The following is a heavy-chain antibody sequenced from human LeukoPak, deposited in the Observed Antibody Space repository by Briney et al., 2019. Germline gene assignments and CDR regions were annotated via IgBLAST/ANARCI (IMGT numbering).Heavy chain of an antibody. CDR2: ISSSGATI. CDR1: GFTFHNYE. CDR3: ARDYSTYGDYVEGFDY. D-gene: IGHD4-17*01. Sequence: GGSLRLSCVASGFTFHNYEMNWVRQAPGKGLEWVSYISSSGATIYYADAVKGRFTISRDNAKSSLYLQMNSLRAEDTAVYYCARDYSTYGDYVEGFDYWGQGTLVTVSS. J-gene: IGHJ4*02. V-gene: IGHV3-48*03.